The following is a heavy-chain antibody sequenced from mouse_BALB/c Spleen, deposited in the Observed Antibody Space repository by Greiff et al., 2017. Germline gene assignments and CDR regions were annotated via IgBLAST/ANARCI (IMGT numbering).Heavy chain of an antibody. J-gene: IGHJ3*01. CDR1: GFTFSSYA. Sequence: EVQVVESGGGLVKPGGSLILSCAASGFTFSSYAMSWVRQTPEKRLEWVASISSGGSTYYPDSVKGRFTISRDNARNILYLQMSSLRSEDTAMYYCARGSPSWFAYWGQGTLVTVSA. CDR3: ARGSPSWFAY. CDR2: ISSGGST. V-gene: IGHV5-6-5*01.